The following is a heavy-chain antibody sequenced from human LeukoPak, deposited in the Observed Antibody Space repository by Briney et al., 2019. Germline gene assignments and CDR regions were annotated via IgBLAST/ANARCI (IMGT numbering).Heavy chain of an antibody. CDR1: GDSISSYY. J-gene: IGHJ3*02. CDR2: IYYSGIT. CDR3: ARAGRWEGRPHAFDI. V-gene: IGHV4-59*01. D-gene: IGHD1-26*01. Sequence: PSETLSLTCTVSGDSISSYYWNWIRQPPGKGLEWIGYIYYSGITNYSPSLKSRVTISVDTSKSQFSLKLSSVTAADTAVYYCARAGRWEGRPHAFDIWGQGTMVTVSS.